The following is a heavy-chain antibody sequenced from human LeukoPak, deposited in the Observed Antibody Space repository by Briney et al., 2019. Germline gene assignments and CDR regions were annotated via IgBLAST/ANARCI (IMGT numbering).Heavy chain of an antibody. J-gene: IGHJ5*02. Sequence: GGSLRPSCAASGFTVSGNYMTWVRQAPGKGLESVSVIYSGGSTYSADSVKDRFTISRDNSMNTLYLQMNNLRVEDTAVYFCARVDPLYQLLGSWFDPWGQGTLVTVSS. CDR3: ARVDPLYQLLGSWFDP. CDR2: IYSGGST. CDR1: GFTVSGNY. V-gene: IGHV3-66*01. D-gene: IGHD2-2*01.